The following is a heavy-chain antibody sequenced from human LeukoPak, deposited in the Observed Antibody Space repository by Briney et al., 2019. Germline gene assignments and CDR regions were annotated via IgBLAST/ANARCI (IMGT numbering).Heavy chain of an antibody. V-gene: IGHV4-59*12. CDR2: IYYSGGT. J-gene: IGHJ3*02. CDR1: GGSISSYY. CDR3: ARGRAFDI. Sequence: SETLSLTCTVSGGSISSYYWSWIRQPPGKGLEWIGYIYYSGGTYYNPSLKSRVTISVDRSKNQFSLKLSSVTAADTAVYYCARGRAFDIWGQGTMVTVSS.